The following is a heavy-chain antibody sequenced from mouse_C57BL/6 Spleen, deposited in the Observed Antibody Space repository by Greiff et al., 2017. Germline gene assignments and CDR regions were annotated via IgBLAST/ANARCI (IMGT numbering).Heavy chain of an antibody. CDR3: ARGDYGNYYFDY. V-gene: IGHV1-39*01. CDR2: INPNYGTT. D-gene: IGHD2-1*01. Sequence: EVQVVESGPELVKPGASVKISCKASGYSFTDYNMNWVKQSNGKSLEWIGVINPNYGTTSYNQKFKGKATLTVDQSSSTAYMQLNSLTSEDSAVYYCARGDYGNYYFDYWGQGTTLTVSS. CDR1: GYSFTDYN. J-gene: IGHJ2*01.